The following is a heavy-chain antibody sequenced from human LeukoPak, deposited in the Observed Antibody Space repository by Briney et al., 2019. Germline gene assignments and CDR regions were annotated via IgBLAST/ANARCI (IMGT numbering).Heavy chain of an antibody. CDR2: ISSSSSYI. J-gene: IGHJ3*02. D-gene: IGHD5-18*01. CDR3: AKDLTWIQLWSDAFVI. V-gene: IGHV3-21*01. CDR1: GFTFSSYS. Sequence: GGSLRLSCAASGFTFSSYSMNWVRQAPGKGLEWVSSISSSSSYIYYADSVKGRFTISRDNAKNSLYLQMNSLRAEDTAVYYCAKDLTWIQLWSDAFVIWGQGTMVTVSS.